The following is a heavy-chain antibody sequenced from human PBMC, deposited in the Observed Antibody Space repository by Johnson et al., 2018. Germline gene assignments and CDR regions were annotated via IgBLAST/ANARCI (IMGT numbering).Heavy chain of an antibody. CDR1: GFTFSSYG. J-gene: IGHJ6*03. CDR2: ISYDGSNK. Sequence: QVQLQESGGGVVQPGRSLRLSCAASGFTFSSYGMHWVRQAPGKGLEWVAVISYDGSNKYYADSVKGRFTISRDNSKNTLYLQMNSLRAEDTAVYYCAKDQSSSGYAFTYYYMDVWGKGTTVTVSS. D-gene: IGHD6-13*01. CDR3: AKDQSSSGYAFTYYYMDV. V-gene: IGHV3-30*18.